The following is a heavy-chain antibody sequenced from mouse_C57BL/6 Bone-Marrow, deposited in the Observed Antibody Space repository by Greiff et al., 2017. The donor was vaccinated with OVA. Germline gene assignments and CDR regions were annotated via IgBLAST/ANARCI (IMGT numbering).Heavy chain of an antibody. CDR2: ISSGSSTI. V-gene: IGHV5-17*01. CDR3: ARGYYDYDVGAMDY. J-gene: IGHJ4*01. CDR1: GFTFSDYG. D-gene: IGHD2-4*01. Sequence: EVMLVESGGGLVKPGGSLKLSCAASGFTFSDYGMHWVRQAPEKGLVWVAYISSGSSTIYYADTVKGRFTISRDNAKNTLFLQMTSLRSEDTAMYYCARGYYDYDVGAMDYWGQGTSVTVSS.